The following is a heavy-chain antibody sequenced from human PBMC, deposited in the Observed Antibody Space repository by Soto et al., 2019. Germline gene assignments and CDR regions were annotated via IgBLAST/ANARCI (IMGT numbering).Heavy chain of an antibody. CDR3: AKGLFNWNDGLY. Sequence: VGSLRLSCAASGFTFSSYAMSWVRQAPGKGLEWVSAISGSGGSTYYADSVKGRFTISRDNSKNTLYLQMNSLRAEDTAVYYCAKGLFNWNDGLYWGQGTLVTVSS. CDR1: GFTFSSYA. J-gene: IGHJ4*02. CDR2: ISGSGGST. D-gene: IGHD1-20*01. V-gene: IGHV3-23*01.